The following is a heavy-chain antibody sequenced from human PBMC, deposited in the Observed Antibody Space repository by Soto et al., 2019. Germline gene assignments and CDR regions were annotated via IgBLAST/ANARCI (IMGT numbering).Heavy chain of an antibody. V-gene: IGHV1-69*13. CDR3: ARGHYDSSGYYGTYYFDY. D-gene: IGHD3-22*01. CDR1: GGTFSSYA. J-gene: IGHJ4*02. Sequence: SVKVSCKASGGTFSSYAISWVRQAPGQGLEWMGGIIPIFGTANYAQKFQGRVTITADESTSTAYMELSSLRSEDTAVYYCARGHYDSSGYYGTYYFDYWGQGTLVTVSS. CDR2: IIPIFGTA.